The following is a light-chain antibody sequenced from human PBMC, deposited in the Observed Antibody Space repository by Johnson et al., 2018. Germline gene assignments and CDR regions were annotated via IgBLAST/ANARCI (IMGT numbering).Light chain of an antibody. CDR3: GTWDCSLSAGNV. CDR2: ENN. Sequence: QSVLTQPPSVSAAPGQKVTISCSGSSSNIGNNYVSWYQQLPGTAPKLLIYENNKRPSGIPDRFSGSKSGTSATLGITGLQTGDEADYYVGTWDCSLSAGNVFGTGTKVTVL. V-gene: IGLV1-51*02. CDR1: SSNIGNNY. J-gene: IGLJ1*01.